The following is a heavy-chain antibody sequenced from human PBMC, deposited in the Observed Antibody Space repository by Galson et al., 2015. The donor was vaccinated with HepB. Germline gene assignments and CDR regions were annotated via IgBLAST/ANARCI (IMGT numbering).Heavy chain of an antibody. CDR3: ATAQRGGIQPLDY. CDR1: GYTLTELS. J-gene: IGHJ4*02. V-gene: IGHV1-24*01. Sequence: SVKVSCKVSGYTLTELSMHWVRQAPGKGLEWMGGFDPEDGETIYAQKFQGRVTMTEDTSTDTAYMELSSLRSEDTAVYYCATAQRGGIQPLDYWGQGTLVTVSS. CDR2: FDPEDGET. D-gene: IGHD1-26*01.